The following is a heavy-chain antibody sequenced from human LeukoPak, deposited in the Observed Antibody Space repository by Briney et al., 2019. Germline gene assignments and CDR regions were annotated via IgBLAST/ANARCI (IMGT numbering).Heavy chain of an antibody. V-gene: IGHV4-61*01. Sequence: SETLSLTCTVSGGSISSGSYYWSWIRQPPGKGLEWIGYIYYSGSTNYNPSLKSRVTISVDTSKNQFSLKLSSVTAADTAVYYCARDEGGPLDYWGQGTLVTVSS. D-gene: IGHD2-15*01. CDR2: IYYSGST. J-gene: IGHJ4*02. CDR3: ARDEGGPLDY. CDR1: GGSISSGSYY.